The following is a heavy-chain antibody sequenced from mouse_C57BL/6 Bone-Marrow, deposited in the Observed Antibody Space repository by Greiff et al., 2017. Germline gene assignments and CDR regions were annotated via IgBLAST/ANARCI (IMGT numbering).Heavy chain of an antibody. J-gene: IGHJ1*03. V-gene: IGHV1-81*01. D-gene: IGHD1-1*01. CDR3: SPDYYGSSYWYFDV. CDR1: GYTFTSYG. CDR2: IYPRSGNT. Sequence: QVQLKQSGAELARPGASVKLSCKASGYTFTSYGISWVKQRTGQGLEWIGEIYPRSGNTYYNEKFKGKATLTADKSSSTAYMELRSLTSEDSAVYFCSPDYYGSSYWYFDVWGTGTTVTVSS.